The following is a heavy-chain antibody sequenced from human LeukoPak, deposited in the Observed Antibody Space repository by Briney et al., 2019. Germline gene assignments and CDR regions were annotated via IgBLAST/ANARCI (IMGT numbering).Heavy chain of an antibody. CDR3: AKDQYQLLYSGSSLGDY. Sequence: PGGSLRLSCAASGFTFSSYGMQWVRQAPGKGLEWVAFIRYDGSNKYYADSVKGRFTISRDNSKNTLYLQMNSLRAEDTAVYYCAKDQYQLLYSGSSLGDYWGQGTLVTVSS. D-gene: IGHD2-2*02. V-gene: IGHV3-30*02. CDR1: GFTFSSYG. J-gene: IGHJ4*02. CDR2: IRYDGSNK.